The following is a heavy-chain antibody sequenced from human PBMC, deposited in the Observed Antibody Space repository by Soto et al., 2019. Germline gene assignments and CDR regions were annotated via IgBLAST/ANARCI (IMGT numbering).Heavy chain of an antibody. CDR1: GGTFSSYA. Sequence: SVKVSCKASGGTFSSYAISWVRQAPGQGLEWMGGIIPIFGTANYAQKFQGRVTITADESTSTAYMELSSLRSEDTAVYYCARAPFSIAARRFNWFDPWGQGTLVTVSS. J-gene: IGHJ5*02. D-gene: IGHD6-6*01. CDR3: ARAPFSIAARRFNWFDP. V-gene: IGHV1-69*13. CDR2: IIPIFGTA.